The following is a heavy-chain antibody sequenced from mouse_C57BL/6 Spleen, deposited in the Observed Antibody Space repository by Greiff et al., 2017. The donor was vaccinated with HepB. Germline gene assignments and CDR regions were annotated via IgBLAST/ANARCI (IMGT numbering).Heavy chain of an antibody. CDR1: GYTFTSYW. D-gene: IGHD1-3*01. V-gene: IGHV1-69*01. CDR3: ARRVNSYFDY. CDR2: IDPSDSYT. J-gene: IGHJ2*01. Sequence: QVQLQQPGAELVMPGASVKLSCKASGYTFTSYWMHWVKQRPGQGLEWIGEIDPSDSYTNYNQKFKGKSTLTVDKSSSTAYMQLSSLTSEDSAVYYWARRVNSYFDYWGQGTTLTVSS.